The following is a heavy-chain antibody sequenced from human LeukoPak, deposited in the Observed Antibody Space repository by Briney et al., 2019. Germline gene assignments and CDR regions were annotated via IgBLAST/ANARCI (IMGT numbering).Heavy chain of an antibody. CDR2: ISNYNYNT. Sequence: ASVKVSCKTSGHTFTSYGISWVRQAPGQGLEWMGWISNYNYNTKYAQKFQGRVIITTDTATSTTYMELRRLRFDDTAVYYCARDKRGGSRENNWFDPWGQGTLVTVSS. CDR3: ARDKRGGSRENNWFDP. J-gene: IGHJ5*02. D-gene: IGHD1-26*01. V-gene: IGHV1-18*01. CDR1: GHTFTSYG.